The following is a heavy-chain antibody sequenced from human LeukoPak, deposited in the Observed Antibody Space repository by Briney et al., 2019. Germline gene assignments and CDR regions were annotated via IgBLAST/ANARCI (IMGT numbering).Heavy chain of an antibody. CDR2: IWYDGSNK. V-gene: IGHV3-33*01. J-gene: IGHJ4*02. Sequence: GGSLRLSCAASGFTFSSYGMHWVRQAPGKGLEWVAVIWYDGSNKYYADSVKGRFTISRDNSKNTLYLQMNSLRAEDTAVYYCARDHLAYCSSTSCYYGYWGQGTLVTVSS. CDR3: ARDHLAYCSSTSCYYGY. CDR1: GFTFSSYG. D-gene: IGHD2-2*01.